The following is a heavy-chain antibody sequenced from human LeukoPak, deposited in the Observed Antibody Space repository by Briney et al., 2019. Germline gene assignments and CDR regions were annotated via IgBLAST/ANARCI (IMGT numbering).Heavy chain of an antibody. CDR3: ATSSVMSGSLDY. CDR1: GGSINRGTFF. CDR2: IYHSGST. V-gene: IGHV4-30-2*01. J-gene: IGHJ4*02. Sequence: SETLSLTCAVSGGSINRGTFFWTWIRKPPGKGLEWIGYIYHSGSTYYNPSLKSRVTISVDRSKNQFSLKLSSVTAADTAVYYCATSSVMSGSLDYWGQGTLVTVSS. D-gene: IGHD2-15*01.